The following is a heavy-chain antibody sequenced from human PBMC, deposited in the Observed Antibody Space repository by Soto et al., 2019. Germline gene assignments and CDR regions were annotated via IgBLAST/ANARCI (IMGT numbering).Heavy chain of an antibody. J-gene: IGHJ6*01. CDR3: AREPLYFGMDV. V-gene: IGHV1-3*05. CDR2: INAGNGNT. CDR1: GYTFTRYA. Sequence: QVQLVQSGAEEKKPGGSVKISCKAPGYTFTRYAMNWVRQAPGQRLEWMGRINAGNGNTEYSQKFQGRVTITKDTSASTIYMELSSLTYEDTAVYYCAREPLYFGMDVW.